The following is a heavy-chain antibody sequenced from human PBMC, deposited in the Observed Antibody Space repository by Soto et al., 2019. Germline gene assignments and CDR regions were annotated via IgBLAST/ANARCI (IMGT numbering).Heavy chain of an antibody. V-gene: IGHV5-10-1*01. J-gene: IGHJ3*02. CDR3: ASGYCSGGSCYKDDDAFDI. D-gene: IGHD2-15*01. CDR2: IDPSDSYT. Sequence: GESLKISCKGSGYSFTSYWISWVRQMPGKGLEWMGRIDPSDSYTNYSTSFQGHVTISADKSISTAYLQWRSLKASDTAMYYCASGYCSGGSCYKDDDAFDIWGQGTMVTVSS. CDR1: GYSFTSYW.